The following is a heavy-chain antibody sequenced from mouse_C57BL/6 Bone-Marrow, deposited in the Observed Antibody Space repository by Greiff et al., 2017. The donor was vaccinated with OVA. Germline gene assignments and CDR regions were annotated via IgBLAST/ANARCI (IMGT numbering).Heavy chain of an antibody. V-gene: IGHV1-26*01. Sequence: VQLQQSGPELVKPGASVKISCKASGYTFTDYYMNWVKQSHGKSLEWIGDINPNNGGTSYNQKFKGKATLTVDKSSSTAYMERRSLTSEDSAVYYCARYERGYGSSYYWYFDVWGTGTTVTVSS. J-gene: IGHJ1*03. CDR2: INPNNGGT. CDR3: ARYERGYGSSYYWYFDV. CDR1: GYTFTDYY. D-gene: IGHD1-1*01.